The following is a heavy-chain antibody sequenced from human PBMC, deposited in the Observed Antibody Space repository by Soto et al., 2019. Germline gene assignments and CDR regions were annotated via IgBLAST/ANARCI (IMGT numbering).Heavy chain of an antibody. D-gene: IGHD6-13*01. Sequence: QVQLVQSVAEVKKPGSSVKVSCKASVGTFSSYAISWVRQAPGQGLEWMGGIIPIFGTANDAQKFQGRVTITADESTSTAYMELSSLRSEDTAVYYCARYRVAAAGTLDYWGQGTLVTVSS. CDR1: VGTFSSYA. V-gene: IGHV1-69*01. J-gene: IGHJ4*02. CDR3: ARYRVAAAGTLDY. CDR2: IIPIFGTA.